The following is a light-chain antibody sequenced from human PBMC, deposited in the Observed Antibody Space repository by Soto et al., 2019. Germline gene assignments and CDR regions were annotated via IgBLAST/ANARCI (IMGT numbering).Light chain of an antibody. V-gene: IGKV1-5*01. CDR2: DAS. CDR1: QSISSW. J-gene: IGKJ4*01. CDR3: NQYHSYPGLT. Sequence: DIQMTQSPSTLSASVGDRVTITCRASQSISSWLAWYQQKPGKAPKLLIYDASSLESGVPSRFSGSGSGTEFTLTISSLQPDDFATYYCNQYHSYPGLTFGGGTKVDIK.